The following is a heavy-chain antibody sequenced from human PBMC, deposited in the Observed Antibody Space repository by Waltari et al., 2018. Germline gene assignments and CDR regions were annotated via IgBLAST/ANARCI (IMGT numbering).Heavy chain of an antibody. D-gene: IGHD1-26*01. J-gene: IGHJ4*02. CDR3: ARDRGGSYYSYFDY. Sequence: QVQLQESGPGLVKPSETLSLTCTVSGGSISSYYWSWLRQPPGKGLEWIGYIYYSGSTNYNPSLKSRVTISVDTSKNQFSLKLSSVTAADTAVYYCARDRGGSYYSYFDYWGQGTLVTVSS. CDR1: GGSISSYY. CDR2: IYYSGST. V-gene: IGHV4-59*01.